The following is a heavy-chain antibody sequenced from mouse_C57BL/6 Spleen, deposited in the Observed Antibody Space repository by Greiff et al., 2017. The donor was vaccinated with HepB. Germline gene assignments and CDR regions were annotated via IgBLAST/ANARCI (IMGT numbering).Heavy chain of an antibody. Sequence: QVQLQQPGAELVMPGASVKLSCKASGYTFTSYWMHWVKQRPGQGLEWIGEIDPSDSYTNYNQKFKGKSTLPVDKSSSTAYMQLSSLTSEDSAVYYCARCAASDDYYGWYFDVWGTGTTVTVSS. D-gene: IGHD2-3*01. CDR2: IDPSDSYT. J-gene: IGHJ1*03. V-gene: IGHV1-69*01. CDR1: GYTFTSYW. CDR3: ARCAASDDYYGWYFDV.